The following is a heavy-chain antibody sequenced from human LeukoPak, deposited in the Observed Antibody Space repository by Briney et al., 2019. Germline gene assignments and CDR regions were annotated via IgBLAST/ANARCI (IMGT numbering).Heavy chain of an antibody. J-gene: IGHJ6*03. CDR1: GFTFSSFW. Sequence: GGSLRLSCAASGFTFSSFWMPWVRQAPGKGLVWVSRINIDGSGTTYADSVKGRFTISRDNAKNTLYLQMNSLRVEDTAVYYCARVRPGYYYMDVRGKGTTVTVSS. D-gene: IGHD7-27*01. V-gene: IGHV3-74*01. CDR2: INIDGSGT. CDR3: ARVRPGYYYMDV.